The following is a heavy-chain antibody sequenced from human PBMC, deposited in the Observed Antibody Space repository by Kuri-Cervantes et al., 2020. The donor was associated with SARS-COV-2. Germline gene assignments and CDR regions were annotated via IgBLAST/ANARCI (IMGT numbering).Heavy chain of an antibody. CDR1: GFTFNDDW. D-gene: IGHD3-16*01. CDR3: ARVVRSGSSSQVSYGLGYFHHMDV. Sequence: GESLKISCVGSGFTFNDDWMSWVRQAPGKGLEWVAIMRGDGGEQYYADSVRGRFSISRDNSKNSVYVEMNSLRAEDTAVYYCARVVRSGSSSQVSYGLGYFHHMDVWGDGTTVTVSS. V-gene: IGHV3-7*01. CDR2: MRGDGGEQ. J-gene: IGHJ6*03.